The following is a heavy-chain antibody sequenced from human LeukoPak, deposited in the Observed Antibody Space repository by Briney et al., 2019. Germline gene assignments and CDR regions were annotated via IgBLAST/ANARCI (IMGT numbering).Heavy chain of an antibody. CDR1: GYTFTDYY. V-gene: IGHV1-2*02. J-gene: IGHJ4*02. CDR2: INPDSGGT. CDR3: ATSGGTSGPELDY. Sequence: ASVKVSCKASGYTFTDYYMHWVRQAPGQGLEWMGWINPDSGGTNYAQNFQGRVTITRDTSISTAYMEVSRMTSDDTAVYYCATSGGTSGPELDYWGQGTLVTVSS. D-gene: IGHD3-3*01.